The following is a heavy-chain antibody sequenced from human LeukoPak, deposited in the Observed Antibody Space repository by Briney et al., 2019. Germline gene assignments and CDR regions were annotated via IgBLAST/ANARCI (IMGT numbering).Heavy chain of an antibody. CDR1: GYTFTSYG. J-gene: IGHJ4*02. Sequence: ASVKVSCKASGYTFTSYGISWVRQAPGQGLEWMGWISAYNGNTNYAQKLQGRVTMTTDTSISTAYMELSRLRSDDTAVYYCASSITMIVVVTPAPNFDYWGQGTLVTVSS. CDR3: ASSITMIVVVTPAPNFDY. CDR2: ISAYNGNT. V-gene: IGHV1-18*01. D-gene: IGHD3-22*01.